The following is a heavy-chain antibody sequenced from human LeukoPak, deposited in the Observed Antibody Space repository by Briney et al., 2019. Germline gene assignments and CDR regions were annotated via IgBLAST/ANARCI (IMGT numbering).Heavy chain of an antibody. J-gene: IGHJ6*03. CDR2: INPNSGGT. D-gene: IGHD2-2*01. V-gene: IGHV1-2*02. Sequence: ASVKVSCKASGYTFTGYYMHWVRQAPGQGLEWMGWINPNSGGTNYAQKFQGRVTMTRDTSISTGYMELSRLRSDDTAVYYCARDVEPYCSSTSCFPMDVWGKGTTVTVSS. CDR1: GYTFTGYY. CDR3: ARDVEPYCSSTSCFPMDV.